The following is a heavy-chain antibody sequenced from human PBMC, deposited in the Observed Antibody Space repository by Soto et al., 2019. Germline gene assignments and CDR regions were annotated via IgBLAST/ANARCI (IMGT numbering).Heavy chain of an antibody. CDR2: ISSSSSYI. CDR3: ARDYDCSGGSCYVTYYYDYGMDV. Sequence: EVQLVESGGGLVKPGGSLRLSCAASGFTFSSYSMNWVRQAPGKGLEWVSSISSSSSYIYYADSVKGRFTISRDNAKNSLYLQMNSLGAEDTAVYYSARDYDCSGGSCYVTYYYDYGMDVWGQGTTVTVSS. V-gene: IGHV3-21*01. D-gene: IGHD2-15*01. J-gene: IGHJ6*02. CDR1: GFTFSSYS.